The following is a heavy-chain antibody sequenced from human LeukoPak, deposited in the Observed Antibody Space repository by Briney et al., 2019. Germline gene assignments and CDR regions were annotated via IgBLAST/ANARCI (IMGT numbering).Heavy chain of an antibody. J-gene: IGHJ4*02. CDR3: TSTLGY. V-gene: IGHV3-15*01. CDR2: IKTKTDGGTT. CDR1: GFTFSNAW. Sequence: GGSLRLSCAGSGFTFSNAWMTWVRQAPGKGLEWVGRIKTKTDGGTTDYAAPVKGRFTISRDDSRNTLYLQMNSLRAEDTAVYYCTSTLGYWGQGALVTVSS.